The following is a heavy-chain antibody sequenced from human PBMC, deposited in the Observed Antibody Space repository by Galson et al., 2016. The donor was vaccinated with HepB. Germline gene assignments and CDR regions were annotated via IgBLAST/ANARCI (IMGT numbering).Heavy chain of an antibody. CDR2: ISYDGSIE. CDR1: GFAFSNYA. Sequence: SLRLSCAASGFAFSNYAMHWVRLAPGKGLVWVAYISYDGSIEKYGDSVKGRFTISRDNSENTLYLQMSSLRAEDTAVFFCGRGHAFWTGLNPASDYWGQGTLVTVSS. V-gene: IGHV3-30*04. J-gene: IGHJ4*02. D-gene: IGHD3/OR15-3a*01. CDR3: GRGHAFWTGLNPASDY.